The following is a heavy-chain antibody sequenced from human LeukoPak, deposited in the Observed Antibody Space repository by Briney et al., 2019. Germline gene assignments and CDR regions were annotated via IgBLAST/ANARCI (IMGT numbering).Heavy chain of an antibody. CDR2: IYYSGST. CDR3: ARREDSGHNDF. J-gene: IGHJ4*02. V-gene: IGHV4-39*07. Sequence: SETLSLTCTVSGGSISSSSYYWGWIRQPPGKGLEWIGSIYYSGSTYYNPSLKSRVTISVDTSKNQFSLKLSSVTAADTAMYYCARREDSGHNDFWGQGTLVTVSS. CDR1: GGSISSSSYY. D-gene: IGHD6-25*01.